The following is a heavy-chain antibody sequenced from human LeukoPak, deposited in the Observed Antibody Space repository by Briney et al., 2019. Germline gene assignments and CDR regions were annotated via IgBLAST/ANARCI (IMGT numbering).Heavy chain of an antibody. CDR3: ARGGLYVNTAMIRHWYFHI. J-gene: IGHJ2*01. D-gene: IGHD5-18*01. Sequence: PGGSLRLSCAASGFTVSSNYMRWVRQAAGKGLEWVSVIYSGGSTFYADSVKGRFTISRDTSKNTLYLQMNSLRTEDTAVYYCARGGLYVNTAMIRHWYFHIWGRGTLVTVSS. CDR2: IYSGGST. CDR1: GFTVSSNY. V-gene: IGHV3-53*01.